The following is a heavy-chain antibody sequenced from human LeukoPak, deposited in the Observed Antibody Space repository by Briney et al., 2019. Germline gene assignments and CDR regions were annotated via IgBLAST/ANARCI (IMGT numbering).Heavy chain of an antibody. CDR2: ISSSTSYI. D-gene: IGHD3-22*01. CDR3: ARGHYYDSSGPDY. CDR1: GFTFSSYS. V-gene: IGHV3-21*01. J-gene: IGHJ4*02. Sequence: GGSLRLSCAASGFTFSSYSMNWVRQAPGKGLEWVSSISSSTSYIYYADSLKGRFTISRDNAKNSLYLQMNSLRADDTAVYYCARGHYYDSSGPDYWGQGILVTVSS.